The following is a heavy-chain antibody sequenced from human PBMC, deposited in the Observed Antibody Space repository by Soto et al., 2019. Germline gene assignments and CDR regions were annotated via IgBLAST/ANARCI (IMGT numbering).Heavy chain of an antibody. CDR1: GGSISSSNW. CDR3: ARDGWDSNRPGRYYGMDV. J-gene: IGHJ6*02. D-gene: IGHD4-4*01. CDR2: IYHSGST. Sequence: QVQLQESGPGLVKPSGTLSLTCAVSGGSISSSNWWSWVRQPPGKGLEWIGEIYHSGSTNYNPSLTGRVTIAVDKSKNQFSLKLSSVTAADTAVYYCARDGWDSNRPGRYYGMDVWGQGTTVTVSS. V-gene: IGHV4-4*02.